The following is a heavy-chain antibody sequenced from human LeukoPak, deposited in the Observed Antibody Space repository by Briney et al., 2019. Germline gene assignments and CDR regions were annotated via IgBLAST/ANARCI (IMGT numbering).Heavy chain of an antibody. CDR2: IYSGGST. J-gene: IGHJ4*02. Sequence: GGSLRLSCAASGFTVSSNYMSWVRQAPGKGLEWVSVIYSGGSTYYADSVKGRFTISRDNSKNTLYLQMNSLRAEDTAVYYCVRKGGPYTFDHWGQGTLVTVSS. CDR3: VRKGGPYTFDH. CDR1: GFTVSSNY. D-gene: IGHD1-1*01. V-gene: IGHV3-53*01.